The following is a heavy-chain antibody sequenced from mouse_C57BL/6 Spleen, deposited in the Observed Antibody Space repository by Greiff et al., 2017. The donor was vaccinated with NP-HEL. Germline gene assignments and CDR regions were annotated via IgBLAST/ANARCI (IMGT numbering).Heavy chain of an antibody. CDR1: GYAFSSSW. CDR3: ARHRDGYPYYAMDY. V-gene: IGHV1-82*01. J-gene: IGHJ4*01. D-gene: IGHD2-3*01. CDR2: IYPGDGDT. Sequence: VQLQQSGPELVKPGASVKISCKASGYAFSSSWMNWVKQRPGQGLEWIGRIYPGDGDTNYNGKFKGKATLTADQSSSAAYMQLSSLTSEDSAVYFCARHRDGYPYYAMDYWGQGTSVTVSS.